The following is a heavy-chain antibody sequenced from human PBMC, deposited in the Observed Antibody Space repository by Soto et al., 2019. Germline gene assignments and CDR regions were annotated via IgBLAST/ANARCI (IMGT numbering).Heavy chain of an antibody. J-gene: IGHJ2*01. CDR3: ARGPGRTRYFAL. CDR2: IYYTGNA. V-gene: IGHV4-31*03. CDR1: GGSISNVDYY. D-gene: IGHD1-1*01. Sequence: QVQLQESGPGLVEPSQTLSLTCTVSGGSISNVDYYWSWIRQHPGEGLEWIAYIYYTGNAWFNPSLKSRVPLSVDTSENQFSLKLNSVTAADTAVYFCARGPGRTRYFALWGRGTLVTVSS.